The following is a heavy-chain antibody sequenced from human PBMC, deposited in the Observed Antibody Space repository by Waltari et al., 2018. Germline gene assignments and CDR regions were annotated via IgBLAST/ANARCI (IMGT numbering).Heavy chain of an antibody. D-gene: IGHD2-21*01. J-gene: IGHJ6*02. CDR2: INPSGGST. Sequence: PGASVKISCKTSEYTFASSYVHWVRQAPGQGLEWMGIINPSGGSTIYAQRCQGRVTMTRDTSTSTVYMELSSLKAEDTAVYYCATDTGALWMDVWGQGTTVTVSS. V-gene: IGHV1-46*01. CDR3: ATDTGALWMDV. CDR1: EYTFASSY.